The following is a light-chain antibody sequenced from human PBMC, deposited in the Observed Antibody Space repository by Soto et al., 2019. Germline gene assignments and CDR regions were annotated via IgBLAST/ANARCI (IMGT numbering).Light chain of an antibody. CDR1: QSISHW. V-gene: IGKV1-5*01. Sequence: DILMTQSPSTLSASVGDRVTITCRASQSISHWLAWYQQKPGKAPRLLIYDASNLEGGVPARFSGSGSGTEFTFTVSSLQPDDFAIYYCQQYNTFSPPWTFGQGTKVE. CDR2: DAS. J-gene: IGKJ1*01. CDR3: QQYNTFSPPWT.